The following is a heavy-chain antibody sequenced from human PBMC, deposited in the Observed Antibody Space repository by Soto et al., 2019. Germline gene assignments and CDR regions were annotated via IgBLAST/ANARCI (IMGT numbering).Heavy chain of an antibody. Sequence: GGSLRLSCAASGFTVSSNYMSWVRQAPGKGLEWVSVIYSGGSTYYADSVKGRFTISRDNSKNTLYLQMNSLRAEDTAVYYCARESTYYYDSSGYPPAFDIWGQGTMVTVSS. J-gene: IGHJ3*02. CDR1: GFTVSSNY. CDR2: IYSGGST. D-gene: IGHD3-22*01. V-gene: IGHV3-53*01. CDR3: ARESTYYYDSSGYPPAFDI.